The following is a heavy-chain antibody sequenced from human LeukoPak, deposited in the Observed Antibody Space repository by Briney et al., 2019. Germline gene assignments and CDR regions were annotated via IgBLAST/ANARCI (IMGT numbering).Heavy chain of an antibody. CDR3: ARNLAYGDYSLDY. V-gene: IGHV4-61*02. CDR2: IFTSGST. J-gene: IGHJ4*02. CDR1: GGSISSGSYY. D-gene: IGHD4-17*01. Sequence: SETLSLTCTVSGGSISSGSYYWSWIRQPAGKGLEWIGRIFTSGSTDYNSSLKSRLTISIDTSKNQFSLKLSSVTAADTAVYYCARNLAYGDYSLDYWGQGTLVTVSS.